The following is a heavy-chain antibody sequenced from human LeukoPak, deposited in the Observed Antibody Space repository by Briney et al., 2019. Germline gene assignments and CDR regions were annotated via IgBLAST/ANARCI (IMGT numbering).Heavy chain of an antibody. CDR3: ARWAQNDGYNSNDSYSYGMDV. CDR2: INHSEST. J-gene: IGHJ6*02. V-gene: IGHV4-34*01. Sequence: SETLSLTCAVYGGSFSGYYWSWIRQPPGKGLEWIGEINHSESTNYNPSLKSRVTISVDTSKNQFSLKLSSVTAADTAVYYCARWAQNDGYNSNDSYSYGMDVWGQGTTVTVSS. D-gene: IGHD5-24*01. CDR1: GGSFSGYY.